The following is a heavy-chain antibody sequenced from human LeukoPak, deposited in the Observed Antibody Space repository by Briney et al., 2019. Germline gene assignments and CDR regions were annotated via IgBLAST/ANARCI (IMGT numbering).Heavy chain of an antibody. CDR1: GYTFTGYY. J-gene: IGHJ4*02. CDR3: ARLGYCSGGSCYSAY. Sequence: ASVKVSCKASGYTFTGYYMHWVRQAPGQGLEWMGRINPNSGGTNYAQKFQGRVTMTRDTSISTAYMELSRLRSDDTAVYYCARLGYCSGGSCYSAYWGQGTLVTVSS. CDR2: INPNSGGT. V-gene: IGHV1-2*06. D-gene: IGHD2-15*01.